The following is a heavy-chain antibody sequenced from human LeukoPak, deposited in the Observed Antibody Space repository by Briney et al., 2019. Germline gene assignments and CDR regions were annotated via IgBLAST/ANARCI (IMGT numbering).Heavy chain of an antibody. CDR1: GFTFRNYA. V-gene: IGHV3-23*01. J-gene: IGHJ6*02. CDR2: VSGSGGTT. CDR3: ARIGYSYGAYYYYYGMDV. Sequence: GGSLRLSCAASGFTFRNYAMNWVRQAPGKGLEWVSAVSGSGGTTYYADSVKGRFTISRDNSKNTLYLQMNSLRAEDTAVYYCARIGYSYGAYYYYYGMDVWGQGTTVTVSS. D-gene: IGHD5-18*01.